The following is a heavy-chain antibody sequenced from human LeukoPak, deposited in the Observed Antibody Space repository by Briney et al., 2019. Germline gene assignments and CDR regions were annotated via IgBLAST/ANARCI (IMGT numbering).Heavy chain of an antibody. Sequence: GGSLRLSCAASGFTFSSYAMSWVRQAPGKGLEWGSAISGSGGSTYYADSVKGRFTISRDNSKNALYLQMNSLRAEDTAVYYCAKDPTIAARNYFDYWGQGTLVTVSS. CDR1: GFTFSSYA. CDR3: AKDPTIAARNYFDY. V-gene: IGHV3-23*01. D-gene: IGHD6-6*01. J-gene: IGHJ4*02. CDR2: ISGSGGST.